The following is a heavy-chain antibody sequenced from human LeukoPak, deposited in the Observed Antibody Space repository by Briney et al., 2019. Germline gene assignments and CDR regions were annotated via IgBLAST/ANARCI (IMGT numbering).Heavy chain of an antibody. CDR1: GIITSSYE. Sequence: GGSLRLSCAASGIITSSYEMNWVRQAPGKGLEWVSYISGSGSTRFYADSVKGRFTVSRDNAKNSVYLQMNSLRAEDTGVYYCVRDGASWGGDAFDIWGQGTMVTVCS. D-gene: IGHD3-10*01. CDR3: VRDGASWGGDAFDI. V-gene: IGHV3-48*03. J-gene: IGHJ3*02. CDR2: ISGSGSTR.